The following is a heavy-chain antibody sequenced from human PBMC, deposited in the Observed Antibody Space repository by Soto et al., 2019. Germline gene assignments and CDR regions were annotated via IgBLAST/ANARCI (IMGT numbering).Heavy chain of an antibody. CDR1: GYTFTSYY. CDR2: INPSGGST. D-gene: IGHD2-8*01. J-gene: IGHJ6*02. CDR3: ARAEGGGCMLCDYYYYGMDV. V-gene: IGHV1-46*01. Sequence: RASVKVSCKASGYTFTSYYMHWVRQAPGQGLEWMGIINPSGGSTSYAQKFQGRVTMTRDTSTSTVYMELSSLRSEDTAVYYCARAEGGGCMLCDYYYYGMDVWGQGTTVTVS.